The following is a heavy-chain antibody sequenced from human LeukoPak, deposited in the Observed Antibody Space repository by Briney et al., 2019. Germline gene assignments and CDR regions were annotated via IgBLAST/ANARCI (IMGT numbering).Heavy chain of an antibody. CDR3: ARHLDGSTYPLDY. CDR1: EFTFSSHW. J-gene: IGHJ4*02. D-gene: IGHD3-22*01. Sequence: GGSLRLSCAASEFTFSSHWMSWVRQAPGKGLEWVANINQGGNEKYYVGSVKGRFTISRDNAKNSLSLLMNSLRAEDTAVYYCARHLDGSTYPLDYWGQGTLVTVSS. CDR2: INQGGNEK. V-gene: IGHV3-7*01.